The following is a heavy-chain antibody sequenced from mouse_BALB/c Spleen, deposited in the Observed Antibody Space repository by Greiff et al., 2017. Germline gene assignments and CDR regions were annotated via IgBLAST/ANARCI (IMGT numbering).Heavy chain of an antibody. J-gene: IGHJ3*01. CDR1: GYTFTSYW. V-gene: IGHV1-7*01. Sequence: VQLQQSGAELAKPGRSVKMSCKASGYTFTSYWMHWVKQRPGQGLEWIGFINPSTGYTEYNQKFKDKATLTADTSSSTAYMQLSSLTSEDSAVYYCAREGRLPWFAYWGQGSLVTVSA. CDR3: AREGRLPWFAY. CDR2: INPSTGYT. D-gene: IGHD3-3*01.